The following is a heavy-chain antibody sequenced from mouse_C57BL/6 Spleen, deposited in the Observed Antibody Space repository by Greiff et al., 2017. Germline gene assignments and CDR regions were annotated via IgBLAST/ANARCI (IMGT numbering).Heavy chain of an antibody. CDR2: INYDGSST. J-gene: IGHJ2*01. CDR3: ARGGGSAFDY. CDR1: GFTFSDYY. Sequence: EVKLMESEGGLVQPGSSMKLSCTASGFTFSDYYMAWVRQVPENGLEWVANINYDGSSTYYLDTLKSRFIISRDNAKNILYLQMSSLKSEDTATYYCARGGGSAFDYWGQGTTLTVSS. D-gene: IGHD1-1*01. V-gene: IGHV5-16*01.